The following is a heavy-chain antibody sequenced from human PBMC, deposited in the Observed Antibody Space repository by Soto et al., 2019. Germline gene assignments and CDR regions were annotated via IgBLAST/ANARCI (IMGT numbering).Heavy chain of an antibody. CDR1: GYTFTSYG. CDR3: ARDGWAGIAAGSDY. V-gene: IGHV1-18*01. CDR2: ISAYNGNT. J-gene: IGHJ4*02. D-gene: IGHD6-13*01. Sequence: QVQLVQSGAEVKKPGASVKVSCKASGYTFTSYGISWVRQAPGQGLEWMGWISAYNGNTNYAQKLQGRVTMTTDTTTRTAYMVRRSLRSDNTAVYYGARDGWAGIAAGSDYWGQGTLVTVSS.